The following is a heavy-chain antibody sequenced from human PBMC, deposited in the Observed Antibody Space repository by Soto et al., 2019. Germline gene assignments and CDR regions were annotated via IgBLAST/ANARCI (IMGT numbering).Heavy chain of an antibody. CDR2: ISYSGATI. D-gene: IGHD3-22*01. Sequence: GGSLILSCAASGFTFSYSYMSYIRQAPGKGLEWVSYISYSGATIYYADSVEGRFTISRDNAKNSLYLQMDSLRAEDTAVYYCARTSYYFDSVTGYYQYYFDYWGQGTLVTVSS. CDR1: GFTFSYSY. V-gene: IGHV3-11*01. J-gene: IGHJ4*02. CDR3: ARTSYYFDSVTGYYQYYFDY.